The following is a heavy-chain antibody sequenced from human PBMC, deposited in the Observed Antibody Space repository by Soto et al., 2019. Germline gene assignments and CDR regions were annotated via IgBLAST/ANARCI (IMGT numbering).Heavy chain of an antibody. D-gene: IGHD6-13*01. CDR2: INAGNGNT. J-gene: IGHJ4*02. CDR3: ARGSWRAAAGTFPY. CDR1: GYTFTSYA. V-gene: IGHV1-3*01. Sequence: GASVKVSCKASGYTFTSYAMHWVRQAPGQGLEWMGWINAGNGNTKYSQKFQGRVTITRDTSVSTAYMELSSLRSEDTAVYYCARGSWRAAAGTFPYWGQGTLVTVSS.